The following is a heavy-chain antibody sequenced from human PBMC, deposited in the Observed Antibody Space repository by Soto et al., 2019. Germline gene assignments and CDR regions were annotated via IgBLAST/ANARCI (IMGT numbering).Heavy chain of an antibody. J-gene: IGHJ4*02. CDR2: ITSSGRTM. CDR3: VRQAFRYSYPHPYFFDY. V-gene: IGHV3-48*03. CDR1: GFTFSSFE. Sequence: PVGSLRLSCAASGFTFSSFEMNWVRQAPGRGLEWIAFITSSGRTMSYADSVKGRFTISRDNAGNSLSLQMNTLRAEDTAIYYCVRQAFRYSYPHPYFFDYWGQGA. D-gene: IGHD6-13*01.